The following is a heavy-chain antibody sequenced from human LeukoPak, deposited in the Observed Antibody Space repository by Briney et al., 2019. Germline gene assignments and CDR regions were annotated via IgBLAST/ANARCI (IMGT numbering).Heavy chain of an antibody. CDR2: LYYSGST. D-gene: IGHD1-7*01. CDR3: ARDNPTYGITDY. J-gene: IGHJ4*02. V-gene: IGHV4-59*12. Sequence: PSETLSLTCSVSGGSISGYYWSWIRQPPGKGLEWIGYLYYSGSTNYNPSLKSRVTISVDTSKNQFSLKLSSVTAADTAVYYCARDNPTYGITDYWGQGTLVTVSS. CDR1: GGSISGYY.